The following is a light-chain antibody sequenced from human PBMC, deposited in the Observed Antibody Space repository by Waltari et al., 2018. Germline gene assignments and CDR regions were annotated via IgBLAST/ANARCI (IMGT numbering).Light chain of an antibody. CDR3: QSYDTNNRV. J-gene: IGLJ3*02. CDR2: EDK. Sequence: NFMLTQPHSVSGSPGETVTIPCTRSSGSIASKYVQWSQQRPGSAPTTVIYEDKQRPFWVPDRFPGPIGSSSNSASLTISGLKTEDEAEYYCQSYDTNNRVFGGGTMLTVL. CDR1: SGSIASKY. V-gene: IGLV6-57*04.